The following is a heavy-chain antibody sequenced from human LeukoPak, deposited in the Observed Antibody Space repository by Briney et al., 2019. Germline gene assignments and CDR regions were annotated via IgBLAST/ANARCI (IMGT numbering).Heavy chain of an antibody. D-gene: IGHD1-26*01. Sequence: GGSLRLSCAASGFTFSSYAMSWVRQAPGKGLEWVSGISGNAGSTYYGGSVRGRFTISRDNSQNTLYLQMNSLRAEDTAVYYCAKPKEPYYYYYYMDVWGKGTTVTVSS. CDR2: ISGNAGST. V-gene: IGHV3-23*01. CDR3: AKPKEPYYYYYYMDV. J-gene: IGHJ6*03. CDR1: GFTFSSYA.